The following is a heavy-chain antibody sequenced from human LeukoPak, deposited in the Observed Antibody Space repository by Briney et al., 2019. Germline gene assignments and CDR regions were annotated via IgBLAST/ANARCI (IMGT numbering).Heavy chain of an antibody. CDR3: AKDLHYGSADY. CDR1: GFTFSSYG. D-gene: IGHD3-10*01. CDR2: INNDGSIT. J-gene: IGHJ4*02. V-gene: IGHV3-74*01. Sequence: GGSLRLSCAASGFTFSSYGMHWVRQDPGKGLVWVSHINNDGSITNYADSVKGRFTISRDNAKNTLYLQMNSLRAEDTAVYYCAKDLHYGSADYWGQGTLVTVSS.